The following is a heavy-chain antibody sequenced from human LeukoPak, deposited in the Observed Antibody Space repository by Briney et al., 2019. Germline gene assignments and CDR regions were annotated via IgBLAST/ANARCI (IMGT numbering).Heavy chain of an antibody. D-gene: IGHD6-19*01. CDR3: ATRIAVAGIYDY. J-gene: IGHJ4*02. CDR2: IYYSGIT. Sequence: PSDTLSLTCTVSGGSISSSSYYWGWIRKPPAKGLEWIGSIYYSGITYYNPSLKSRVTISVDTSKNQFSLKLSSVTAADTAVYYCATRIAVAGIYDYWGQGTLVTVSS. CDR1: GGSISSSSYY. V-gene: IGHV4-39*01.